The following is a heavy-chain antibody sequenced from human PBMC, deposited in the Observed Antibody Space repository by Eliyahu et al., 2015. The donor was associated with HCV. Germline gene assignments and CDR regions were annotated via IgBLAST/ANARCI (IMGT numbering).Heavy chain of an antibody. J-gene: IGHJ4*02. V-gene: IGHV3-21*06. CDR3: ARDWGAYSSGILDY. D-gene: IGHD6-19*01. Sequence: EVQLVESGGGLVKPGGSLRLSCAASGFTFNTYSMNWVRQAPGKGLEWVASISSSSTYIYYADSVKGRFTISRDNAKNLLYLQMSSLRVEDTAVFYCARDWGAYSSGILDYWGQGTLVTVSS. CDR2: ISSSSTYI. CDR1: GFTFNTYS.